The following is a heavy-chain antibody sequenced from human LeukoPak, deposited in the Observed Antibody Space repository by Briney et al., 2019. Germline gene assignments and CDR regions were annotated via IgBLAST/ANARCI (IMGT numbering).Heavy chain of an antibody. CDR2: IQKDGRNE. CDR1: GFTFSSYG. CDR3: AFSWGYNSGPGGAFDF. V-gene: IGHV3-30*02. J-gene: IGHJ3*01. Sequence: QSGGSLRLSCAASGFTFSSYGMHWVRQAPGKGLEWVAFIQKDGRNEYYPDSVKGRFTISRDNSKNTLYLQMNSLRAEDAALYYCAFSWGYNSGPGGAFDFWGQGTMVTVSS. D-gene: IGHD6-19*01.